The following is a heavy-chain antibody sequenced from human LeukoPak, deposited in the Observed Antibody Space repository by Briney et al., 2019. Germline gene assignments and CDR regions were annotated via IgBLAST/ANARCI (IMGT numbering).Heavy chain of an antibody. J-gene: IGHJ6*02. D-gene: IGHD1-7*01. CDR2: IIPILGIA. Sequence: ASVKVSCKASGGTFSSYAISWVRQAPGQGLEWMGRIIPILGIANYAQKFQGRVTITADKSTSTAYMELSSLRSVDTAVYYCARAGWNYSGYYYGMDVWGQGTTVTVSS. CDR1: GGTFSSYA. V-gene: IGHV1-69*04. CDR3: ARAGWNYSGYYYGMDV.